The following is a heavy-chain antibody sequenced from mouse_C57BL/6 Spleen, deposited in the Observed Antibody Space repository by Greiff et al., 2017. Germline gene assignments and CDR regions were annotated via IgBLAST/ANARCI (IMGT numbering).Heavy chain of an antibody. D-gene: IGHD2-4*01. V-gene: IGHV7-3*01. CDR3: ARWDYGAMDY. J-gene: IGHJ4*01. CDR2: IRNKANGYTT. CDR1: GFTFTDYY. Sequence: EVQGVESGGGLVQPGGSLSLSCAASGFTFTDYYMSWVRQPPGKALEWLGFIRNKANGYTTEYSASVKGRFTISRDNSQSILYLQMNAPRAEDSATYYCARWDYGAMDYWGQGTSVTVSS.